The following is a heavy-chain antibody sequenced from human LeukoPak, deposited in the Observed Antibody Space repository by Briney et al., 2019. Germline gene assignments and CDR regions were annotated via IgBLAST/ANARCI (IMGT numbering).Heavy chain of an antibody. CDR1: GYTFTGYY. Sequence: ASVKVSCKASGYTFTGYYMHWVRQAPGQGLEWMGWINPNSGGTNYAQKFQGRVTMTRDTSISTAYMELSRLRSDDTAVYYCAREELLWFGELLSKAYNWFDPWGQGTMVTVSS. V-gene: IGHV1-2*02. CDR2: INPNSGGT. D-gene: IGHD3-10*01. CDR3: AREELLWFGELLSKAYNWFDP. J-gene: IGHJ5*02.